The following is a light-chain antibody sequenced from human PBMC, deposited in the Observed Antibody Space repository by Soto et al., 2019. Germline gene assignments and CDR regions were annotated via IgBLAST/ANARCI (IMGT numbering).Light chain of an antibody. V-gene: IGLV2-14*01. CDR2: EVT. CDR3: SSYTIKNTWV. CDR1: TSDVGGYDR. Sequence: QSALTQPASVTGSPGQSITISCTGTTSDVGGYDRVSWFQQYPGTAAKLMIYEVTNRPSGVSDRFSGSKSVNTASLTISGLQPEDEADYYCSSYTIKNTWVFGGGTKLTVL. J-gene: IGLJ3*02.